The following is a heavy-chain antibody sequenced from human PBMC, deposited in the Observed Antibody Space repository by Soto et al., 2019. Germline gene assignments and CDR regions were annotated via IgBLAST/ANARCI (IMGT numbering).Heavy chain of an antibody. Sequence: SETLCLTCAVDWGSFGAFYWSWILQSPGKGLDWIGEIGHSGSTNYNPSLKSRVTISVDTSKNQFSLNVSSVTAADTAVYYCASTSVYYNFLTAFYTRTQYFDYWSQGALVTVSS. J-gene: IGHJ4*02. CDR2: IGHSGST. CDR1: WGSFGAFY. D-gene: IGHD3-9*01. CDR3: ASTSVYYNFLTAFYTRTQYFDY. V-gene: IGHV4-34*01.